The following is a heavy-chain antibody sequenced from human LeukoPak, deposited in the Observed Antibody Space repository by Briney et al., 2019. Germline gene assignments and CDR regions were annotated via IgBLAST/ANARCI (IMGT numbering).Heavy chain of an antibody. V-gene: IGHV1-8*01. D-gene: IGHD3-22*01. CDR1: GYTFTSYD. Sequence: ASVKVSCKASGYTFTSYDINWVRQATGQGLEWMGWMNPNSGNTGYAQKFQGRVTMTRNTSISTACMELSSLRSEDTAVYYCARVISRIVVVITGESDAFDIWGQGTMVTVSS. CDR3: ARVISRIVVVITGESDAFDI. J-gene: IGHJ3*02. CDR2: MNPNSGNT.